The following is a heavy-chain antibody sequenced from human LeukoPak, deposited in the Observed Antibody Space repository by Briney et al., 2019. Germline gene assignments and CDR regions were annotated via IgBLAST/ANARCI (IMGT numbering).Heavy chain of an antibody. Sequence: ASVKVSCKTSGYTFTSYNINWVRQAPGQGLEWMGWISAYSGNTNYAQKLQGRVTMTTDTSTNTAYMDLRGLISDDTAVYYRARDRGIVGAKPIFDNWGQGTLVTVSS. J-gene: IGHJ4*02. CDR1: GYTFTSYN. CDR3: ARDRGIVGAKPIFDN. D-gene: IGHD1-26*01. CDR2: ISAYSGNT. V-gene: IGHV1-18*01.